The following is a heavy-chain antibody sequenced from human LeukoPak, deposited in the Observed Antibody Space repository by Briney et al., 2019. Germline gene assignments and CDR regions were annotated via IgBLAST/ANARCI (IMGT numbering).Heavy chain of an antibody. CDR1: GFTVSSNY. V-gene: IGHV3-53*01. D-gene: IGHD3-22*01. J-gene: IGHJ4*02. CDR2: IYSGGST. Sequence: PGGSLRLSCAASGFTVSSNYMSWVRQAPGKGLEWVSVIYSGGSTYYADSVKGRFTISRDNSKNTLYLQMNSLRAEDTAVYYCARDGDYYDSSGYYYWGQGTLVTVSS. CDR3: ARDGDYYDSSGYYY.